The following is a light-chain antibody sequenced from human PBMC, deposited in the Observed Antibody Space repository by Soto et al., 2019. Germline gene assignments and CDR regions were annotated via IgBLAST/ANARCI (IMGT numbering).Light chain of an antibody. J-gene: IGLJ2*01. CDR2: DVS. CDR3: SSYTSSSTLVV. Sequence: QSALTQPASVSGSPGQSFTISCTGTSSDVGGYNYVSWYQQHPGKAPKLMIYDVSNRPSGVSNRFSGSKSGSTASLTISGLQAEDEADYYCSSYTSSSTLVVFGGGTQLTVL. CDR1: SSDVGGYNY. V-gene: IGLV2-14*01.